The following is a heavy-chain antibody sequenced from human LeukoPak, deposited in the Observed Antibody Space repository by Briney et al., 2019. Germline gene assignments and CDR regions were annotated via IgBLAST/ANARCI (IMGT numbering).Heavy chain of an antibody. J-gene: IGHJ4*02. D-gene: IGHD4-17*01. Sequence: WVRQAPGKGLEWIGSIFYSGRTYYNPSLKSRVTISVDTSKNQFSLKLSSVTAADTAVYYCARRRDDYGDFDYWGQGTLVTVSS. CDR3: ARRRDDYGDFDY. CDR2: IFYSGRT. V-gene: IGHV4-39*01.